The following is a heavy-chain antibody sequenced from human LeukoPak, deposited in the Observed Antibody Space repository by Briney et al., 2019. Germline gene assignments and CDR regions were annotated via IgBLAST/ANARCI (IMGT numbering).Heavy chain of an antibody. CDR2: IKKDGSDK. CDR1: GFTFSQYW. Sequence: HPGGSLRLPCAASGFTFSQYWMSWVRQAPGKGLEWVACIKKDGSDKYYVDSVKGRFTVSRDSSLYLQMNSLRVEDTAVYYCARDLGRADGAFDIWGQGTMVTVSS. J-gene: IGHJ3*02. CDR3: ARDLGRADGAFDI. D-gene: IGHD1-14*01. V-gene: IGHV3-7*01.